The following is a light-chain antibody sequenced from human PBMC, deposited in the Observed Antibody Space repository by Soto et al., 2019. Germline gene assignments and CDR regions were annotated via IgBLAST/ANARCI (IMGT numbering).Light chain of an antibody. CDR2: DVS. CDR1: SSDVGTYNY. CDR3: CSYAGSYTLL. V-gene: IGLV2-11*01. Sequence: QSVLTQHRSVSGSPGLSVTISCTGSSSDVGTYNYVSWFQQYPGKAPKVMISDVSTRPSGVPDRFSGSKSGNTASLTIYGLQAEYEADYYCCSYAGSYTLLFGGGTKLTVL. J-gene: IGLJ2*01.